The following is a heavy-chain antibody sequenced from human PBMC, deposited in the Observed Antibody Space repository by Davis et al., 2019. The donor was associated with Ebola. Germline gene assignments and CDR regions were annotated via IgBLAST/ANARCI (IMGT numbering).Heavy chain of an antibody. CDR2: IGPSGNSF. J-gene: IGHJ4*02. Sequence: GESLKISCEVSGFTFSDYYMSWIRQAPGKGLEWIAYIGPSGNSFYCADSVKGRFTISRDNAKNSLYLQMNNLRADDTAVYYCARWYGDYPFDFWGQGTLVTVSS. V-gene: IGHV3-11*01. CDR1: GFTFSDYY. D-gene: IGHD4-17*01. CDR3: ARWYGDYPFDF.